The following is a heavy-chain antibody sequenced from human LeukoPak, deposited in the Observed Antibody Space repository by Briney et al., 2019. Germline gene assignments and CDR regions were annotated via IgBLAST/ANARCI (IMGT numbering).Heavy chain of an antibody. Sequence: PGGSLRLSCAASGFTFSSNAMTWVRQAPGKGLEWVSAISGSGGSTYYADSVKGRFTISRDNSKNTLYLQMNSLRAEDTAVYYCAKEGKGRHQRPIVVVPAAIYFQHWGQGTLVTVSS. J-gene: IGHJ1*01. CDR2: ISGSGGST. CDR3: AKEGKGRHQRPIVVVPAAIYFQH. CDR1: GFTFSSNA. V-gene: IGHV3-23*01. D-gene: IGHD2-2*01.